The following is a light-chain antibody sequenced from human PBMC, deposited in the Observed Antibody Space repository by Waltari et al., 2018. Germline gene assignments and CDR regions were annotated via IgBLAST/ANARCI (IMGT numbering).Light chain of an antibody. V-gene: IGLV2-23*02. CDR2: EIN. J-gene: IGLJ1*01. Sequence: QSALTQPASVSGSPGQSITISCTGTSGDVGSHDLVSWYQQHPGKAPKLIIYEINKRPLGVSIRFPGSTSCKTASLTISGLQAEDEADYYCCSFTNSRNFDVFGTGTKVTVL. CDR1: SGDVGSHDL. CDR3: CSFTNSRNFDV.